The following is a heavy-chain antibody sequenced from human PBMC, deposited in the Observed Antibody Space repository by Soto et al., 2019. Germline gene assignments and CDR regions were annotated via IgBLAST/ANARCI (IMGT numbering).Heavy chain of an antibody. CDR3: ARGVYYDSRGSYFFF. J-gene: IGHJ4*02. V-gene: IGHV1-69*13. CDR1: GGTFSRYA. D-gene: IGHD3-22*01. Sequence: GASVKVSCKAAGGTFSRYALSWVRQAPGQGPEWMGGIVPMFGTANYAQKFQGRVTITADESTSTAYMQLSSLRSEDTAVYYCARGVYYDSRGSYFFFWGQGTLVTVSS. CDR2: IVPMFGTA.